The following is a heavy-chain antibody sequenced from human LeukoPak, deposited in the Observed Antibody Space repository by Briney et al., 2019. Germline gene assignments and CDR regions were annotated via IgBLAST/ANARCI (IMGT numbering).Heavy chain of an antibody. J-gene: IGHJ4*02. D-gene: IGHD6-13*01. Sequence: SGTLSFTCAVSGGSISSSNWWSWVRQPPGKGLEWIGEIYHSGSTNYNPSLKSRVTISVDKSKNQFSLKLSSVTAADTAVYYCASLNNAAGDFYRWGQGTLVTVSS. CDR3: ASLNNAAGDFYR. CDR1: GGSISSSNW. CDR2: IYHSGST. V-gene: IGHV4-4*02.